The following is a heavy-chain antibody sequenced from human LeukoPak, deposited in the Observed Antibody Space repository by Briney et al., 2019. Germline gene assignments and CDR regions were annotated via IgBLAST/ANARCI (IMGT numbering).Heavy chain of an antibody. CDR3: VRDGWDY. CDR2: ISGSDDNT. J-gene: IGHJ4*02. V-gene: IGHV3-23*01. CDR1: GFTINGYS. Sequence: AGSLRLSCAASGFTINGYSMSWVRQAPGKGLEWVSAISGSDDNTYYADSVRGRFTISRDSSSNMLYLQMNSLRGEDTAIYYCVRDGWDYWGQGTLVTVS.